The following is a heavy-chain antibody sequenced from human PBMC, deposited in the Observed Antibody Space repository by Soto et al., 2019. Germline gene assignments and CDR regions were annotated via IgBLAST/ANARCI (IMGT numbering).Heavy chain of an antibody. D-gene: IGHD1-26*01. CDR2: ISYDGSNK. J-gene: IGHJ4*02. Sequence: ESGGGVVQPGRSLRLSCAASGFTFSSYAMHWVRQAPGKGLEWVAVISYDGSNKYYADSVKGRFTISRDNSKNTLYLQMNRLRAEDTAVYYCASIVGATSLTKIDYWGQGTLVTVSS. CDR1: GFTFSSYA. CDR3: ASIVGATSLTKIDY. V-gene: IGHV3-30-3*01.